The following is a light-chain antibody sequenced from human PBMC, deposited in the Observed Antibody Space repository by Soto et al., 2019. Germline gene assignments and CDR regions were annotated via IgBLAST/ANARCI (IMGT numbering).Light chain of an antibody. J-gene: IGKJ2*01. Sequence: DIQMTQSPSAMSASVGDRVTITCRASQGINIYLAWFQQKPGKVPKRLIYAASSLQGGVTSRFSGSGYGTEFTLTNSRLQPEDFATYSCLQHYSYPFTFGHGTKLEIK. CDR2: AAS. CDR1: QGINIY. V-gene: IGKV1-17*03. CDR3: LQHYSYPFT.